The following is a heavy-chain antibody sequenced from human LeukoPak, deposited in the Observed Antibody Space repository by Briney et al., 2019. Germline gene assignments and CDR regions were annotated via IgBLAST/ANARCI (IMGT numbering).Heavy chain of an antibody. CDR3: ARGSAVAGTSEFDY. CDR1: GYTFTSYD. Sequence: SVKVSCKASGYTFTSYDINWVRQATGQGLEWMGWMNPNSGNTGYAQKFQGRVNMTRNTSISTAYMELSSLRSEDTAVYYCARGSAVAGTSEFDYWGQGTLVTVSS. J-gene: IGHJ4*02. D-gene: IGHD6-19*01. CDR2: MNPNSGNT. V-gene: IGHV1-8*01.